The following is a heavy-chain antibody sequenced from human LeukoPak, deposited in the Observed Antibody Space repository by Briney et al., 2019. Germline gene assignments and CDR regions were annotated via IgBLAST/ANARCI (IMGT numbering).Heavy chain of an antibody. CDR2: IYYSGST. CDR3: ARDALQADYFDY. D-gene: IGHD4-11*01. J-gene: IGHJ4*02. V-gene: IGHV4-61*01. Sequence: SETLSLTCTVSGGSVSSGSSYWSWIRQPPGKGLEWIAYIYYSGSTNYNPSLKSRVTISVDTSKNQFSLKLSSVTAADTAVYYCARDALQADYFDYWGQGTLVTASS. CDR1: GGSVSSGSSY.